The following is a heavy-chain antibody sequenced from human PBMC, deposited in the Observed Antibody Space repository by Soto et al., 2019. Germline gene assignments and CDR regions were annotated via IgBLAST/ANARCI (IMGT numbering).Heavy chain of an antibody. V-gene: IGHV1-46*03. CDR2: INPNGGST. CDR1: GYSLTTYY. CDR3: AALCSAGGCPPGPWN. J-gene: IGHJ3*01. D-gene: IGHD2-15*01. Sequence: QVVQSGAEVRKPGASVKVSCKASGYSLTTYYIHWFRQAPGQGLEWMAIINPNGGSTNSAQKFQGRVTVTRDMSESTVYMELSSLRSDDTAVYYCAALCSAGGCPPGPWNWGRGTMVTVSS.